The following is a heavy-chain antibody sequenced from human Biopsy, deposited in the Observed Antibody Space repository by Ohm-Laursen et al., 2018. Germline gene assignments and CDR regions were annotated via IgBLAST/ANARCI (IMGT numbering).Heavy chain of an antibody. J-gene: IGHJ5*02. Sequence: TLSPTCGVYGGSFSGYYCSWIRQPPGKGLEWIGEINDSGRTNYNPSLRSRVTFSVDPSKNQFSLKLSSVTAADTAVYYCARGTNYYGSGRNRHWFDPWGQGTQVTVSS. CDR2: INDSGRT. V-gene: IGHV4-34*01. D-gene: IGHD3-10*01. CDR3: ARGTNYYGSGRNRHWFDP. CDR1: GGSFSGYY.